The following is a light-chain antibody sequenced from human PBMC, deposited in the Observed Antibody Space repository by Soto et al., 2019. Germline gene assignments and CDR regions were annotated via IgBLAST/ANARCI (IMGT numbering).Light chain of an antibody. CDR1: QSVSGN. CDR2: GAS. V-gene: IGKV3-15*01. CDR3: QQYNNWPPLT. Sequence: EIVMTQSPATLSVSPGERATLSCRARQSVSGNLAWYQQKPGQAPRLLIYGASTRATGIPARFSGSGSGTEFTLTISSLQSEDFAVYYCQQYNNWPPLTVGGGTKVEIK. J-gene: IGKJ4*01.